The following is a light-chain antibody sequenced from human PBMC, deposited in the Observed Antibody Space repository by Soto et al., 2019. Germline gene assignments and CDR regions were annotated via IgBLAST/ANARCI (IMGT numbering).Light chain of an antibody. V-gene: IGKV3-20*01. CDR2: GAS. J-gene: IGKJ1*01. CDR1: QSVSSSY. Sequence: EIAMTQSAATLCVSPGERANLXCRASQSVSSSYLAWYQQKPGQAPRLLIYGASSRATGSPDRFSGSGSATDFTRTISRREPEDFAVYCGQQFGGSLRAFGQGTKVDIK. CDR3: QQFGGSLRA.